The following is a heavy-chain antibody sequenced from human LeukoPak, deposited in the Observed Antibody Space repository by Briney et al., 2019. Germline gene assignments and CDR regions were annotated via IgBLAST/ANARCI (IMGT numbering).Heavy chain of an antibody. CDR1: GFTFSSFA. V-gene: IGHV3-23*01. D-gene: IGHD1-1*01. J-gene: IGHJ4*02. CDR2: ISGSGGST. Sequence: GGSLRLSCAASGFTFSSFAMSWVRQAPGKGLEWVSAISGSGGSTYYADSVKGRFTISRDNSKNTLSLQMNSLRAEDTAIYYCAKASNTWNYFDYWGQGTLVTVSS. CDR3: AKASNTWNYFDY.